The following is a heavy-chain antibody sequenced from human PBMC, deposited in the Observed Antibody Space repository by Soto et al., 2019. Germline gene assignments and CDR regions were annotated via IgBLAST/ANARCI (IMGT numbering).Heavy chain of an antibody. CDR1: GFTFSSYA. V-gene: IGHV3-23*01. D-gene: IGHD5-12*01. J-gene: IGHJ6*02. CDR2: ISGSGGST. Sequence: GGSLRLSCAASGFTFSSYAMSWVRQAPGKGLEWVSAISGSGGSTYYADSVKGRFTIPRDNSKNTLYLQMNSLRAEDTAVYYCAKDLRIGGYSGYDPSPYYYGMDVWGQGTTVTVSS. CDR3: AKDLRIGGYSGYDPSPYYYGMDV.